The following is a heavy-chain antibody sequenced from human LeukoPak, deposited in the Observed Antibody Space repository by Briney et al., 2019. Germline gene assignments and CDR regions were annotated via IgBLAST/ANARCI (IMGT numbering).Heavy chain of an antibody. Sequence: PSETLSLTCTVSGGSISRYYWNWIRQPPGRGLEWIGYIYYSGSTSYNPSLKSRVTISVDTSKNQFSLKLSSVTAADTAVYYCASTHYGSGSYYNRDSYYFESWGQGTLVTVSS. J-gene: IGHJ4*02. CDR2: IYYSGST. CDR1: GGSISRYY. V-gene: IGHV4-59*01. D-gene: IGHD3-10*01. CDR3: ASTHYGSGSYYNRDSYYFES.